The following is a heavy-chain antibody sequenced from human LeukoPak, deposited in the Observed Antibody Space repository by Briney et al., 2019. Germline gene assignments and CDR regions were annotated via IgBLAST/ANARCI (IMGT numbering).Heavy chain of an antibody. CDR2: VSAYNGNT. D-gene: IGHD3-16*01. CDR3: ARGYDTSSDFDY. V-gene: IGHV1-18*01. Sequence: ASVKVSCKASGYTFSNFGISWVRQAPGQGLEWMGWVSAYNGNTNYAQKFQGRVTMTTDTSTSTAYLEMRSPRSDDTAVYYCARGYDTSSDFDYWGQGTLVTVSS. J-gene: IGHJ4*02. CDR1: GYTFSNFG.